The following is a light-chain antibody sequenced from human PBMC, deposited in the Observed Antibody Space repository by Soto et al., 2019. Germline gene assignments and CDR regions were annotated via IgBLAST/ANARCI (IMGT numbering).Light chain of an antibody. CDR3: QQYYTTLS. J-gene: IGKJ4*01. Sequence: DIVMTQSPDSLAVSLGERATINCKSSKSVLYNSDNKNYLAWYQQKAGQPPKLLIYWASTRDSGVPDRFSGSGSGADFTLTINNLQTEDVAVYYCQQYYTTLSFGGGTKVEIK. CDR1: KSVLYNSDNKNY. V-gene: IGKV4-1*01. CDR2: WAS.